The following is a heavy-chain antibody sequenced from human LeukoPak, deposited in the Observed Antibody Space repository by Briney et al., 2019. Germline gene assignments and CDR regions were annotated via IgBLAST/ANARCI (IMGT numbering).Heavy chain of an antibody. D-gene: IGHD5-24*01. CDR3: ARDTDGYNPDY. V-gene: IGHV4-59*01. CDR2: IYYSGST. Sequence: SETLSLTGTVSGGSISSYYWSWIRLPPGQGLEWIGYIYYSGSTNYNPSLKSRVTISVDTSKNQFSLKLSSVTAADTAVYYCARDTDGYNPDYWGEGTLVTVSS. CDR1: GGSISSYY. J-gene: IGHJ4*02.